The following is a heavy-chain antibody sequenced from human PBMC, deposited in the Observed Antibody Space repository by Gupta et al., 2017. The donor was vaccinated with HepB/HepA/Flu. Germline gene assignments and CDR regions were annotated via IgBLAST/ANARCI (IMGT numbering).Heavy chain of an antibody. D-gene: IGHD3-10*01. V-gene: IGHV3-23*01. CDR3: AKGMTMVRGIIYYGMDV. CDR2: ISGSGSTT. J-gene: IGHJ6*02. Sequence: EVQLLESGGGLVQPGESLRLSCAASGFTFLRSVMTWVRQDPGKGLERVSGISGSGSTTDYADSVKGRFTISRDNSKNTLYLQMNSLRAEDTAVYYCAKGMTMVRGIIYYGMDVWGQGTTVTVSS. CDR1: GFTFLRSV.